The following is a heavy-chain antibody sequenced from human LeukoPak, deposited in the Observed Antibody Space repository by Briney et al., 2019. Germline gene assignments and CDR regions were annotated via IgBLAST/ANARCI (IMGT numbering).Heavy chain of an antibody. Sequence: PSETLSLTCTVSGYSISSGYYWGWIRQPPGKGPEWIGTFHHSGSTYYNPSLKTRVTISVDTSKNHLSLKLNSVTAADTAVYYCARGFCSGGSCGFDYWGQGTLVTVSS. CDR3: ARGFCSGGSCGFDY. J-gene: IGHJ4*02. V-gene: IGHV4-38-2*02. CDR1: GYSISSGYY. CDR2: FHHSGST. D-gene: IGHD2-15*01.